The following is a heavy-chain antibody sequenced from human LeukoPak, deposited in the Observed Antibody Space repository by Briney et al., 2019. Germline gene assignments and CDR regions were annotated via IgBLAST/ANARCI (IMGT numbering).Heavy chain of an antibody. J-gene: IGHJ4*02. Sequence: GGSLRLSCAASGFTFDDYAMHWVRQTPGKGLEWVSGITWHSGSMDYADSVKGRFTISRDNSKNTLYLQMNSLRAEDTAVYYCAKDENYYDSSGYYYFDYWGQGTLVTVSS. V-gene: IGHV3-9*01. CDR3: AKDENYYDSSGYYYFDY. D-gene: IGHD3-22*01. CDR2: ITWHSGSM. CDR1: GFTFDDYA.